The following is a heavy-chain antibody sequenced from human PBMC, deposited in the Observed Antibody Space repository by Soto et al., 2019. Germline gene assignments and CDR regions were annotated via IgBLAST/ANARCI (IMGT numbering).Heavy chain of an antibody. Sequence: QVRLVESGGGVVQPGRSLRLSCSASGFTFRNFGFHWVRQAPGKGLEWVALIWYDVSNKYYAEPIKGRVFISRDNSKNTLYLEMKSLRFEDTAVYYCARHGVIQGGPPPKNYAMDVWGQGTTVTVSS. CDR1: GFTFRNFG. CDR2: IWYDVSNK. CDR3: ARHGVIQGGPPPKNYAMDV. D-gene: IGHD3-16*02. J-gene: IGHJ6*02. V-gene: IGHV3-33*08.